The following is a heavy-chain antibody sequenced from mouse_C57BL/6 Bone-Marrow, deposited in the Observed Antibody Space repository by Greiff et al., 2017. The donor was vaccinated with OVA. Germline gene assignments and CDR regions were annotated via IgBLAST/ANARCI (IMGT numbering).Heavy chain of an antibody. CDR2: ISSGSSTI. CDR1: GFTFSDYG. V-gene: IGHV5-17*01. CDR3: ARKDYYGSSYGNYAMDY. J-gene: IGHJ4*01. Sequence: EVQLVESGGGLVKPGGSLKLSCAASGFTFSDYGMHWVRQAPEKGLEWVAYISSGSSTIYYADTVKGRFTISRDNAKNTLFLQMTSLRSEDTAMYYCARKDYYGSSYGNYAMDYWGQGTSVTVSS. D-gene: IGHD1-1*01.